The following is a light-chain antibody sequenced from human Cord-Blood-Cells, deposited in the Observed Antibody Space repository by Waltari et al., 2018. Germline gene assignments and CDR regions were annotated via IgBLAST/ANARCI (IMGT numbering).Light chain of an antibody. Sequence: QSALTQPASVSGSPGQSITISCTGTSSDVGSYNLVSWYQKHPGKAPKLMIYEGSKRPSGCSTPVSGSKSGNTASLTISGLQAEDEADYYCCSYAGSSTWVFGGGTKLTVL. CDR3: CSYAGSSTWV. CDR1: SSDVGSYNL. J-gene: IGLJ3*02. V-gene: IGLV2-23*01. CDR2: EGS.